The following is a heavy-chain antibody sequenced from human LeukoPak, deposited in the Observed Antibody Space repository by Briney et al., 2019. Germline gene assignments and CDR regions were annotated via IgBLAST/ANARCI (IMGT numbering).Heavy chain of an antibody. CDR1: GFTFSSYA. CDR3: ARGPWIFEDIVVVVAATHFDY. CDR2: ISYDGSNK. J-gene: IGHJ4*02. V-gene: IGHV3-30-3*01. Sequence: PGRSLRLSCAASGFTFSSYAMHWVRQAPGKGLEWVAVISYDGSNKYYADSVKGRFTISRDNSKNTLYLQMNSLRAEDTAVYYCARGPWIFEDIVVVVAATHFDYWGQGTLVTVSS. D-gene: IGHD2-15*01.